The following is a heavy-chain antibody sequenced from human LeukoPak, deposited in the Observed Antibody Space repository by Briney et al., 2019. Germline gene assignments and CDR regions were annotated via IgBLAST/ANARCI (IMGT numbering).Heavy chain of an antibody. Sequence: PGGSLRPSCAASGFTFSSHSMNWVRQAPGKGLEWVSSISSSSSYIYYADSVKGRFTISRDNAKNSLYLQMNSLRAEDTAVYYCASGPPSDGRQVVVNDYWGQGTLVTVSS. CDR1: GFTFSSHS. V-gene: IGHV3-21*01. D-gene: IGHD3-22*01. CDR3: ASGPPSDGRQVVVNDY. CDR2: ISSSSSYI. J-gene: IGHJ4*02.